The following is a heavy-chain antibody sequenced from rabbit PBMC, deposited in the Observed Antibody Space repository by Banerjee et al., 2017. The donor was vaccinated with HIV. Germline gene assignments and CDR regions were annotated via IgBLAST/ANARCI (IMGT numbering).Heavy chain of an antibody. CDR2: IDAGSSGST. J-gene: IGHJ4*01. V-gene: IGHV1S45*01. CDR1: GFDFSSYW. D-gene: IGHD4-1*01. CDR3: ARGGSGWGEINL. Sequence: QEQLEESGGDLVKPEGSLTLTCTASGFDFSSYWMCWVRQAPGKGLEWIACIDAGSSGSTYYASWAKGRFTISKTSSTTVTLQMTSLTAADTATYFCARGGSGWGEINLWGPGTLVTVS.